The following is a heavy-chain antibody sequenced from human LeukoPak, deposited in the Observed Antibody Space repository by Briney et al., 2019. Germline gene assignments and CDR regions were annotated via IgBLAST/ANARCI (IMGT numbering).Heavy chain of an antibody. V-gene: IGHV1-24*01. CDR3: ATGIHCGGDCYHDY. J-gene: IGHJ4*02. CDR1: GYTLTELS. D-gene: IGHD2-21*02. Sequence: ASVKVSCKVSGYTLTELSMHWVRQAPGKGLEWMGGFDPEDGETIYAQKFQGRVTMTEDTSTDTAYMELSSLRSEDTAVYYCATGIHCGGDCYHDYWGQGTLVTVSS. CDR2: FDPEDGET.